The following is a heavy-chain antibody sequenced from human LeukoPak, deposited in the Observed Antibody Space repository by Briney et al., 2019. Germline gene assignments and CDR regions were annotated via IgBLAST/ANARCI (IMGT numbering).Heavy chain of an antibody. D-gene: IGHD3-22*01. CDR2: IRYDGSNK. CDR3: AKAGESGYGYTYFDY. J-gene: IGHJ4*02. V-gene: IGHV3-30*02. Sequence: GGSLRLSCAASGFTFSSYGMHWVRQAPGKGLEWVAFIRYDGSNKYYAGSVKGRFTISRDNSKNTLYLQMNSLRAEDTAVYYCAKAGESGYGYTYFDYWGQGTLVTVSS. CDR1: GFTFSSYG.